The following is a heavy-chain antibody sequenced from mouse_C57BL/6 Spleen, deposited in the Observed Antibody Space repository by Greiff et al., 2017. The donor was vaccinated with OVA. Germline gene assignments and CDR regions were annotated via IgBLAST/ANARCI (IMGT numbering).Heavy chain of an antibody. Sequence: QVQLQQSGAELAKPGASVKLSCKASGYTFTSYWMHWVNQRPGKGLEWIGYINPSSGYTTYNQKFKDKATLTADKSSSTAYMQLGSLTYEDSAVYYCARLSDGYGAYWGQGTLVTVSA. V-gene: IGHV1-7*01. CDR1: GYTFTSYW. D-gene: IGHD2-3*01. CDR2: INPSSGYT. CDR3: ARLSDGYGAY. J-gene: IGHJ3*01.